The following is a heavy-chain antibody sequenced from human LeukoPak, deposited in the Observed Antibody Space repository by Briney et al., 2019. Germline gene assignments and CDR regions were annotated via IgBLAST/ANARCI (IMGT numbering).Heavy chain of an antibody. CDR1: GYTFTSYY. D-gene: IGHD6-19*01. J-gene: IGHJ6*02. V-gene: IGHV1-18*04. CDR3: GRWTGGSAWKYHNGMDV. Sequence: GASVKVSCKASGYTFTSYYMHWVRRAPGQGLELMGWISAYNGDTYSAQQFQGRVTMTTDTSTTTAYMELRSLRSDDTAVYYCGRWTGGSAWKYHNGMDVWGQGTAVTVSS. CDR2: ISAYNGDT.